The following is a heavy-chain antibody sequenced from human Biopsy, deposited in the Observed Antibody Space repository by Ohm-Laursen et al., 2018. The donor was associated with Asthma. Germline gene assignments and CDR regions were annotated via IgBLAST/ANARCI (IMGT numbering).Heavy chain of an antibody. V-gene: IGHV1-69*01. D-gene: IGHD2-15*01. Sequence: SSVKASCKSLGGTFNTYVIGWVRQAPGQGLEWMGGINSVFGTTTYPQKFQDRVTITADDSTSTVYMELSSLRSEDTAVYYCARKAGSCISRACYSLDFWGQGTLVTVSS. CDR2: INSVFGTT. J-gene: IGHJ4*02. CDR3: ARKAGSCISRACYSLDF. CDR1: GGTFNTYV.